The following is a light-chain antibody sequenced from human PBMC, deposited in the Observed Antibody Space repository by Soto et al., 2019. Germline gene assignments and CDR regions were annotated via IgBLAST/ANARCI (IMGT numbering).Light chain of an antibody. CDR1: QSITTW. CDR3: QQYHSYPRT. V-gene: IGKV1-5*03. CDR2: KAS. Sequence: DIQMTQSPSTLSASVGDRVTITCRPSQSITTWLAWYQQKPGKAPKVLIYKASILESGVSSRFSGSGSETEFTLTISSLQPDDSATYYCQQYHSYPRTFGQGTKLEIK. J-gene: IGKJ2*02.